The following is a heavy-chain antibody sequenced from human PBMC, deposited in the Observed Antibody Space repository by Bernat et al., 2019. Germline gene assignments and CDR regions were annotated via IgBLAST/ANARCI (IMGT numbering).Heavy chain of an antibody. J-gene: IGHJ4*02. V-gene: IGHV3-74*01. CDR3: TKGGLRTLDF. CDR1: GFSFSNYW. D-gene: IGHD5-12*01. Sequence: EVQLVESGGGLVQPGGSLRLSCAASGFSFSNYWMHWARQAPGKGLAWVSHINSDGSSTRYGDSVKGRFTISRDNAKNTLYLQMNSLRAEDTAVYYCTKGGLRTLDFWGQGTLVTVSS. CDR2: INSDGSST.